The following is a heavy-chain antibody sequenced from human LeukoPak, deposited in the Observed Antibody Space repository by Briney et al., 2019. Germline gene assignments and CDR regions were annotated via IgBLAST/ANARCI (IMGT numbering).Heavy chain of an antibody. CDR1: GGSISSYY. CDR2: IYTSGST. J-gene: IGHJ6*03. V-gene: IGHV4-4*07. D-gene: IGHD2-15*01. CDR3: ARDTGSYYYYYMDV. Sequence: SETLSLTCNVSGGSISSYYWSWIRQPAGKGLEWIGRIYTSGSTNYNPSLKSRVTMSVDTSKNQFSLKPSSVTAADTAVYYCARDTGSYYYYYMDVWGKGTTVTVSS.